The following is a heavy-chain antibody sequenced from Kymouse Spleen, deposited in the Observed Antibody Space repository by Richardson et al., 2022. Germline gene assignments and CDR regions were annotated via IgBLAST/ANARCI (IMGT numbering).Heavy chain of an antibody. CDR2: INHSGST. J-gene: IGHJ5*02. CDR3: ARGQYNWNLNWFDP. CDR1: GGSFSGYY. Sequence: QVQLQQWGAGLLKPSETLSLTCAVYGGSFSGYYWSWIRQPPGKGLEWIGEINHSGSTNYNPSLKSRVTISVDTSKNQFSLKLSSVTAADTAVYYCARGQYNWNLNWFDPWGQGTLVTVSS. V-gene: IGHV4-34*01. D-gene: IGHD1-20*01,IGHD1-7*01.